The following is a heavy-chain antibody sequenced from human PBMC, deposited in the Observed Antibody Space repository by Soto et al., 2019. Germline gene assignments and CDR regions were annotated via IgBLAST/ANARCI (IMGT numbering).Heavy chain of an antibody. CDR1: GYTFTSYG. J-gene: IGHJ5*02. Sequence: QVQLVQSGAEVKKPGASVKVSCKASGYTFTSYGISWVRQAPGQGLEWMGWISAYNGNTNYAQKRTGRHTIPTDTSTSTVYRQLKSLRSDDTAVYSCARASGSSYWFDPWGQGTLVTVSS. V-gene: IGHV1-18*01. CDR2: ISAYNGNT. CDR3: ARASGSSYWFDP. D-gene: IGHD1-26*01.